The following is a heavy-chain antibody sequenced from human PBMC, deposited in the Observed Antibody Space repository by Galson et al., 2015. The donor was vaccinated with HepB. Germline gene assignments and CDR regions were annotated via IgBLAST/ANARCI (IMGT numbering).Heavy chain of an antibody. CDR3: AREDSGDGYNG. V-gene: IGHV4-4*02. J-gene: IGHJ4*02. CDR1: GGSVSSTTW. CDR2: IYHSGTT. Sequence: SETLSLTCAVSGGSVSSTTWWSWVRQPPGKGLEWIGEIYHSGTTNYNPSLKSRVTMSADTSKNHFSLKVDSVTAADTAVYYCAREDSGDGYNGWGQGTLVTVSS. D-gene: IGHD5-24*01.